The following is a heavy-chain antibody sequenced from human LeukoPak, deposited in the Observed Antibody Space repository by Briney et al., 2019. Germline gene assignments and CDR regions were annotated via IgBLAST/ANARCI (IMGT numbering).Heavy chain of an antibody. CDR1: GFTFSSYA. CDR2: ISGSGGST. V-gene: IGHV3-23*01. CDR3: AKDRFWEDTAMAHDY. D-gene: IGHD5-18*01. J-gene: IGHJ4*02. Sequence: GGSLRFSCAASGFTFSSYAMSWVRQAPGKGLEWVSAISGSGGSTYYADSVKGRFTISRDNSKNTLYLQMNSLRAEDTAVYYCAKDRFWEDTAMAHDYWGQGTLVTVSS.